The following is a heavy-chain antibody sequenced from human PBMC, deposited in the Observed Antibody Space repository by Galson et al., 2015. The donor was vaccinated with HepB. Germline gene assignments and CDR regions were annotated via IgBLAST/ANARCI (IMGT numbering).Heavy chain of an antibody. CDR3: ATRYSGSYNNFDY. J-gene: IGHJ4*02. CDR1: GFTFSSYA. Sequence: SLRLSCAASGFTFSSYAMSWVRQAPGKGLEWVSAISGSGGSTYYADSVKGRFTISRDNSKNTLYLQMNSLRAEDTAVYYCATRYSGSYNNFDYWGQGTLVTVSS. D-gene: IGHD1-26*01. CDR2: ISGSGGST. V-gene: IGHV3-23*01.